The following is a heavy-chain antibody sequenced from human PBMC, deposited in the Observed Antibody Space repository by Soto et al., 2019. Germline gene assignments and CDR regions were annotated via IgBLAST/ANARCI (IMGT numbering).Heavy chain of an antibody. J-gene: IGHJ3*02. Sequence: GVSLRLSWAASGCTFSSYAMSWIRQAPGKGLEWVSAISGSGGSTYYADSVKGRFTISRDNSKNTLYLQMNSLRAEDTAVYYCAKVPSIGGSWAFDIWGQGTMVTVSS. CDR1: GCTFSSYA. CDR3: AKVPSIGGSWAFDI. V-gene: IGHV3-23*01. D-gene: IGHD2-15*01. CDR2: ISGSGGST.